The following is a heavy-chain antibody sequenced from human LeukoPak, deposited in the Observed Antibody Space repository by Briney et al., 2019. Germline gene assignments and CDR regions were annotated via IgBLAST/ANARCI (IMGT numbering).Heavy chain of an antibody. CDR3: ARSYSGSYYAESGVDY. J-gene: IGHJ4*02. D-gene: IGHD1-26*01. Sequence: ASVKVSCKASGYTFINYYMHWVRQAPGQGLEWMGIINPSGGSTRYAQKFQGRVTMTRDTSTSTVYMELSSLRPEDTAVYYCARSYSGSYYAESGVDYWGQGTLVTVSS. CDR2: INPSGGST. CDR1: GYTFINYY. V-gene: IGHV1-46*01.